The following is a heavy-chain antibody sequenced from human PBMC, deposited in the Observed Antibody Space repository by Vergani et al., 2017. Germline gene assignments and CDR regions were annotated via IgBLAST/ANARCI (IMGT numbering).Heavy chain of an antibody. CDR3: ASECFYANIRGTYRPPSSYCMGV. CDR1: GYSFINNG. CDR2: VSPYNGNT. D-gene: IGHD2/OR15-2a*01. Sequence: QSQLVQSGDEVKKPGASVKVSCKTSGYSFINNGISWVRQAPGQGLEGLGWVSPYNGNTNYGPKIQGRVTMTTDTSTRTAYMQLRILTFDDTAVYYCASECFYANIRGTYRPPSSYCMGVWGQGTKVTVSS. V-gene: IGHV1-18*01. J-gene: IGHJ6*03.